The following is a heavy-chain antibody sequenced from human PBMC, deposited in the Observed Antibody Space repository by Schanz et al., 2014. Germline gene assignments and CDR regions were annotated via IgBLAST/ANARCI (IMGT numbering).Heavy chain of an antibody. CDR2: IYSGIGA. CDR3: ARVHHYDPSGWGYFDY. D-gene: IGHD3-22*01. CDR1: GFTVSSNH. J-gene: IGHJ4*02. Sequence: EVQLAESGGGLVQPGGSLRLSCAVSGFTVSSNHMSWVRQAPGKGLEWVSVIYSGIGAYYADSVKDRFTVSRDNSKNTVYLQMNRLRAEDTAVYYCARVHHYDPSGWGYFDYWGQGALVTVPS. V-gene: IGHV3-66*01.